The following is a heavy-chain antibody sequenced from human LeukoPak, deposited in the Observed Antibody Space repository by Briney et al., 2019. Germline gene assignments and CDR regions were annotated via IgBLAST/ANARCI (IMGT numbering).Heavy chain of an antibody. J-gene: IGHJ4*02. D-gene: IGHD1-7*01. V-gene: IGHV3-48*03. Sequence: GGSLRLSCAASGFTFSSYEMNWVRQAPGKGLEWVSYISSSGSTIYYADSVKGRFTISRDNAKNSLYLQMNSLRAEDTAVYYCAKDHDNWNYNYYFDYWGQGTLVTVSS. CDR3: AKDHDNWNYNYYFDY. CDR2: ISSSGSTI. CDR1: GFTFSSYE.